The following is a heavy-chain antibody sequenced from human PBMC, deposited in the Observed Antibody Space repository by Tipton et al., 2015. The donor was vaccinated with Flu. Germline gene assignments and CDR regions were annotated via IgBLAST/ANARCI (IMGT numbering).Heavy chain of an antibody. V-gene: IGHV3-11*01. D-gene: IGHD2-2*01. CDR2: ISSGGSTT. Sequence: LSLTCAASGFTFSDYYMSWIRQAPGKGLEWISYISSGGSTTHYADSVKGRFTISRDNAKNSLYLQMNSLRAEDTAVYYCARDPSLGMPDYFDHWGQGTLVTASS. J-gene: IGHJ4*02. CDR3: ARDPSLGMPDYFDH. CDR1: GFTFSDYY.